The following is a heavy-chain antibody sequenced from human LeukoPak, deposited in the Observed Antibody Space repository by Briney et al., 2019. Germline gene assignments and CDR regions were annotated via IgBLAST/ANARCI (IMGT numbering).Heavy chain of an antibody. D-gene: IGHD3-10*01. CDR3: ARDTDYYGSGSLDAFDI. CDR1: GGSISSYY. V-gene: IGHV4-4*07. CDR2: IYTSGST. Sequence: PETLSLTCTVSGGSISSYYWSWIRQPAGKGLEWIGRIYTSGSTNYNPSLKSRVTMSVDTSKNQFSLKLSSVTAADTAVYYCARDTDYYGSGSLDAFDIWGQGTMVTVSS. J-gene: IGHJ3*02.